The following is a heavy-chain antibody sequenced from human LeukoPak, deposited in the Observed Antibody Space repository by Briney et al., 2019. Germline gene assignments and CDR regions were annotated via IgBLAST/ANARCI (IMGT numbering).Heavy chain of an antibody. CDR3: ARRGSLDY. CDR1: GFTFTNAW. J-gene: IGHJ4*02. V-gene: IGHV3-7*03. Sequence: GGSLRLSCVDSGFTFTNAWMSWVRQAPGKGLEWVANIKQDGSEKYYVDSVKGRFTISRDNAKNSLYLQMNSLRAEDTAVYYCARRGSLDYWGQGTLVTVSS. CDR2: IKQDGSEK. D-gene: IGHD3-10*01.